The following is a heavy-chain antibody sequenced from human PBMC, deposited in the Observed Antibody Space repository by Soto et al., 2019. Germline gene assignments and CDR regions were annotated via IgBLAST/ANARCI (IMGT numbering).Heavy chain of an antibody. CDR1: GFTFSSYG. J-gene: IGHJ4*02. CDR2: ISYDGSNK. V-gene: IGHV3-30*18. D-gene: IGHD6-19*01. Sequence: GGSLRLSCAASGFTFSSYGMHWVRQAPGKGLEWVAVISYDGSNKYYADSVKGRFTISRDNSKNTLYLQMNSLRAEDTAVYYCAKDSGWYYFDYWGQGTLVTVSS. CDR3: AKDSGWYYFDY.